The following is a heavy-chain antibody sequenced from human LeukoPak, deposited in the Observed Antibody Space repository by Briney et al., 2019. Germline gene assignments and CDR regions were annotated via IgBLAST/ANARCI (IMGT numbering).Heavy chain of an antibody. D-gene: IGHD3-22*01. Sequence: KASETLSLTRAVYGGSFSGYYWSWIRQPPGKGLEWIGEINHSGSTNYNPSLKSRVTISVDTSKNQFSLKLSSVTAADTAVYYCARGANYYDSSGYYYYWGQGTLVTVSS. CDR3: ARGANYYDSSGYYYY. CDR2: INHSGST. CDR1: GGSFSGYY. J-gene: IGHJ4*02. V-gene: IGHV4-34*01.